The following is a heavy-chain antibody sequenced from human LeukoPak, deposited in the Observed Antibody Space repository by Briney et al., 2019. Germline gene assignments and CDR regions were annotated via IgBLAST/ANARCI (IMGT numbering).Heavy chain of an antibody. V-gene: IGHV1-69*05. CDR2: IIPILGTA. CDR1: GGTFSSYA. Sequence: ASVKVSCKASGGTFSSYAISWVRQAPGQGLEWMGGIIPILGTANYAQKFQGRVTITTDESTSTAYMELSSLRSEDTAVYYCARRGGIVGQFDYWGQGTLVTVSS. CDR3: ARRGGIVGQFDY. D-gene: IGHD1-26*01. J-gene: IGHJ4*02.